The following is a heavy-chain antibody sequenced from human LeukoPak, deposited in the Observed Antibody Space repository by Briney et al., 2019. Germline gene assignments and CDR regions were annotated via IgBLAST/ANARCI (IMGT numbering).Heavy chain of an antibody. V-gene: IGHV5-51*01. D-gene: IGHD6-25*01. CDR3: ARAYGGYTGALY. CDR2: IYPGDSDT. Sequence: GESLKISCKGSGYSFITYWIGWVGQMPGKGLEWMGIIYPGDSDTSYSPSCQGQVTISADTSISTAYLQWRSLKASDTAMYYCARAYGGYTGALYWGQGTLVTVSS. J-gene: IGHJ4*02. CDR1: GYSFITYW.